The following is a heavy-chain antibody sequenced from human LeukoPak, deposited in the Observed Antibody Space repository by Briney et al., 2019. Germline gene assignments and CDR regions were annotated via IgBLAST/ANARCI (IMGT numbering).Heavy chain of an antibody. D-gene: IGHD2-21*01. J-gene: IGHJ5*02. CDR2: INPSGGST. CDR3: ARGGDGLLSWFDT. Sequence: ASVKVSCKASGYTFTSYAIHWVRQAPGQGLEWMGIINPSGGSTTYAQKFQGRVTMTRDTSTSTVHMELSSLRSEDTAVYYCARGGDGLLSWFDTWGQGTLVTVSS. CDR1: GYTFTSYA. V-gene: IGHV1-46*01.